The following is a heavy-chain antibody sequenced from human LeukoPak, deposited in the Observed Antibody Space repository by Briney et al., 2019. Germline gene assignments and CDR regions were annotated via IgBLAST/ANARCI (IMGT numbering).Heavy chain of an antibody. J-gene: IGHJ4*02. CDR2: ISGSGGST. D-gene: IGHD3-16*01. CDR3: GKAGLGGRQPLDY. Sequence: GGSLRLSCATSGFTFISYAMSWVRQAPGKGLEWVSAISGSGGSTYYADSGKGRVTISRDNSKNTLLLQMNSLRAEDAAVYYYGKAGLGGRQPLDYWGQGTLVTVSS. V-gene: IGHV3-23*01. CDR1: GFTFISYA.